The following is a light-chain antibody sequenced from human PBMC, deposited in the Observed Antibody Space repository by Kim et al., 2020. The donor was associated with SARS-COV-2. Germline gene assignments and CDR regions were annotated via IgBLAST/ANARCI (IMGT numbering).Light chain of an antibody. Sequence: QLVLTQSPSASASLGASVKLTCTLRSGYSSYDITWHQQQPEKGPRYLMQLNSDGSHIKGDGIPDCFSGFSSGAERYLTISCLQSEDEADYYCNTWATAIVFGGGTQLTVL. CDR1: SGYSSYD. CDR2: LNSDGSH. J-gene: IGLJ2*01. V-gene: IGLV4-69*01. CDR3: NTWATAIV.